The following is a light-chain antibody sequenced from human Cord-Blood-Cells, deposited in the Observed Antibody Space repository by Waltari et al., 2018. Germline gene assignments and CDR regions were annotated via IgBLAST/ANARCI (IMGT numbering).Light chain of an antibody. CDR2: RNN. CDR1: SSHIGSTY. CDR3: AAWDDSLSGWV. Sequence: SVLTQPPSASGTPGQRVTISCSGSSSHIGSTYVYWYQQLPGTAPKLLIYRNNQRPSGVPDRFSVSKSGTSASLAISGLRSEDEADYYCAAWDDSLSGWVFGGGTKLTVL. J-gene: IGLJ3*02. V-gene: IGLV1-47*01.